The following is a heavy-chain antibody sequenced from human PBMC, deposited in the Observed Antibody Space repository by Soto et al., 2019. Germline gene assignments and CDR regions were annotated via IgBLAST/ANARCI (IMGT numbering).Heavy chain of an antibody. V-gene: IGHV3-15*07. Sequence: EVQLVESGGGLVKPGGSLRLSCVASGFSFTNAWMIWVRQAPGKGLEWVGHIKRKADGETADYATPVKGRFTISRDDSKKTVYLQMNSLKTEDTGVYYCSTGVAGYNPFDHWGQGSLVTVSS. J-gene: IGHJ4*02. CDR1: GFSFTNAW. CDR3: STGVAGYNPFDH. CDR2: IKRKADGETA. D-gene: IGHD1-1*01.